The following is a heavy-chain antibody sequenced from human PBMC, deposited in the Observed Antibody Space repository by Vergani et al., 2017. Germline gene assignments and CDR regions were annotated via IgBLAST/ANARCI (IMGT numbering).Heavy chain of an antibody. Sequence: QVQLQQWGAGLLKPSETLSLTCAVYGGSFSNYYWSWIRQPPGQGLEWIGEINHSGSTNYNPSLKSRVTISVDTSKNRFSLKLSSVTAADTAVYYCARGISAAAGTPFDYWAQGTLVTVSS. D-gene: IGHD6-13*01. CDR3: ARGISAAAGTPFDY. V-gene: IGHV4-34*01. J-gene: IGHJ4*02. CDR1: GGSFSNYY. CDR2: INHSGST.